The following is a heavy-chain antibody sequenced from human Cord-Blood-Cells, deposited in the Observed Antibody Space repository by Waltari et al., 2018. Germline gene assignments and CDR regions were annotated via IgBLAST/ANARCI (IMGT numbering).Heavy chain of an antibody. V-gene: IGHV6-1*01. CDR1: GARVSSNIAA. CDR2: TYYRSKWYN. Sequence: QVQLRKIGLGLVRPSKSLSPTWAIAGARVSSNIAAWNLIRQSPSRGLEWLGRTYYRSKWYNDYAVSVKSRIPLNPDTSKNQFSRQLNSVTPEATAVYYCARGSPDYVYYYYYYMDVWGKGTTVTVSS. CDR3: ARGSPDYVYYYYYYMDV. J-gene: IGHJ6*03. D-gene: IGHD3-10*02.